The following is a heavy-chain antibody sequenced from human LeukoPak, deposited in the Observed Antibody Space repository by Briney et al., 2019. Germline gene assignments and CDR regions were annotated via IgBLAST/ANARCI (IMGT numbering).Heavy chain of an antibody. J-gene: IGHJ3*02. CDR1: GGSFSGYY. CDR2: INHSGST. D-gene: IGHD3-22*01. CDR3: ARGLVYYYDSSGLLAAFDI. V-gene: IGHV4-34*01. Sequence: SETLSLTCAVYGGSFSGYYWSWTRRPPGKGLEWIGEINHSGSTNYNPSLKSRVTISVDTSKNQFSLKLSSVTAADTAVYYCARGLVYYYDSSGLLAAFDIWGQGTMVTVSS.